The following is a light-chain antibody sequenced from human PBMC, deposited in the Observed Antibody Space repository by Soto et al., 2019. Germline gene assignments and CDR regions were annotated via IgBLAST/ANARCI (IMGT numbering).Light chain of an antibody. V-gene: IGKV1-39*01. Sequence: DIQMTQSPSSLSASVGDRVTITCRASQSISSYFNWYRQKPGKAPKLLIYAASSLHSGVPSRFSGSESGTDFTLTISSLQPQDYATYYCQQSYRTPYTFGQVTKLEIK. CDR1: QSISSY. CDR3: QQSYRTPYT. CDR2: AAS. J-gene: IGKJ2*01.